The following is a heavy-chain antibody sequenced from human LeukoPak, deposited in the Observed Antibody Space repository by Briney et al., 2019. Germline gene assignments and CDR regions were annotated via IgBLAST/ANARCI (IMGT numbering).Heavy chain of an antibody. Sequence: ASVKVSYKASGYTFTSYAMHWVRQAPGKRLEWMGRINAGNDNTKYSQKFQGRVTITRDTSASTAYMELSSLRSEDTAVYYCARDLGYCTGGTCYPNWFDPWGQGTLVTVSS. CDR3: ARDLGYCTGGTCYPNWFDP. J-gene: IGHJ5*02. CDR2: INAGNDNT. CDR1: GYTFTSYA. V-gene: IGHV1-3*01. D-gene: IGHD2-15*01.